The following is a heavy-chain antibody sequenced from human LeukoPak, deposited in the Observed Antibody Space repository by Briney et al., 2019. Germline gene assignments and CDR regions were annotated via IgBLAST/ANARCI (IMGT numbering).Heavy chain of an antibody. Sequence: ASVKVSCKASGYTFTSYDIDWVRQATGQGLEWMGWMNPNSGNTGYAQKFQGRVTMTRNTSISTAYMELSSLRSEDTAVYYCARVLWLAAGTPISYYYYYGMDVWGQGTTVTVSS. CDR3: ARVLWLAAGTPISYYYYYGMDV. V-gene: IGHV1-8*01. CDR1: GYTFTSYD. D-gene: IGHD6-13*01. J-gene: IGHJ6*02. CDR2: MNPNSGNT.